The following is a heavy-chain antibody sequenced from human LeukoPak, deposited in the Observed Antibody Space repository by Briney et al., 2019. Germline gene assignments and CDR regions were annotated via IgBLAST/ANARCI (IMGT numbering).Heavy chain of an antibody. CDR3: ARDYYDSSGYYQGIDY. CDR2: IIPIFGTA. J-gene: IGHJ4*02. D-gene: IGHD3-22*01. CDR1: GGTFSSYA. Sequence: EASVKVSCKASGGTFSSYAISWVRQAPGQGLEWMGGIIPIFGTANYAQKFQGGVTITADESTSTAYMELSSLRSEDTAVYYCARDYYDSSGYYQGIDYWGQGTLVTVSS. V-gene: IGHV1-69*01.